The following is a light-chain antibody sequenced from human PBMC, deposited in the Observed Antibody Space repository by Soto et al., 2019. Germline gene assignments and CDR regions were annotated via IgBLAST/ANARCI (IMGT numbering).Light chain of an antibody. Sequence: DIQMTQSPSTLSASVGDIVTLTCRASQSISSWLAWYQQKPGKAPKLLIYKASNLKSGVPSRFSGSGSGTDFTLTISSLEPEDFATYYCQHYNSYSEAFGQGTKVDIK. V-gene: IGKV1-5*03. CDR1: QSISSW. J-gene: IGKJ1*01. CDR2: KAS. CDR3: QHYNSYSEA.